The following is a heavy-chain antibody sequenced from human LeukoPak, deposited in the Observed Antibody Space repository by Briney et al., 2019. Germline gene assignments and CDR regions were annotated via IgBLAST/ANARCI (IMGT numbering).Heavy chain of an antibody. CDR2: ISGSGGTT. CDR1: GFTFSSYA. V-gene: IGHV3-23*01. J-gene: IGHJ4*02. D-gene: IGHD2-15*01. Sequence: TGGSLRLSCAASGFTFSSYAMSWVRQTPGKGLEWVSAISGSGGTTYFADSVKGRFTISRDSSKNTLYLQMNSLRAEDTSVYYCAKVSVPCSGGSCHSLRHYFDYWGQGTLVTVS. CDR3: AKVSVPCSGGSCHSLRHYFDY.